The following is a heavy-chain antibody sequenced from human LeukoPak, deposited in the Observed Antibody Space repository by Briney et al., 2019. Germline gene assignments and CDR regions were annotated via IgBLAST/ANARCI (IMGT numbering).Heavy chain of an antibody. V-gene: IGHV4-59*12. CDR1: GGSISSYY. Sequence: SETLSLTCTVSGGSISSYYWSWIRQPPGKGLEWIGYIYYSGSTNYNPSLKSRVTISVDTSKNQFSLKLSSVTAADTAVYYCARGPRSRLLWFGGFDYWGQGTLVTVSS. CDR2: IYYSGST. D-gene: IGHD3-10*01. CDR3: ARGPRSRLLWFGGFDY. J-gene: IGHJ4*02.